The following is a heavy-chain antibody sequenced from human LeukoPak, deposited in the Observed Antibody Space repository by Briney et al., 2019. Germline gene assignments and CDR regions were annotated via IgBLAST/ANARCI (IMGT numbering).Heavy chain of an antibody. J-gene: IGHJ4*02. CDR1: GYTFTSYD. CDR2: MNPNSGNT. CDR3: AKDRARYCSSTSCSYFDY. V-gene: IGHV1-8*01. Sequence: ASVKVSCKASGYTFTSYDINWVRQATGQGLEWMGWMNPNSGNTGYAQKFQGRVTMTRNTSTSTAYMELSSLRSEDTAVYYCAKDRARYCSSTSCSYFDYWGQGTLVTVSS. D-gene: IGHD2-2*01.